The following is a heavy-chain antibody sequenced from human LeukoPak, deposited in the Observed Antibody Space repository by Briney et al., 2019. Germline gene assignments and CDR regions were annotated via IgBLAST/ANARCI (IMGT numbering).Heavy chain of an antibody. CDR2: TYYRSKWYT. Sequence: SQTLSLTCAISGDSVSSNSVARNWIRQSPSRGLEWLGRTYYRSKWYTDYAESVKSRITINPDTSKNQSSLQLNSVTPEDTAVYYCARIKQQLADYWGQGTLVTVSS. CDR1: GDSVSSNSVA. J-gene: IGHJ4*02. D-gene: IGHD6-13*01. V-gene: IGHV6-1*01. CDR3: ARIKQQLADY.